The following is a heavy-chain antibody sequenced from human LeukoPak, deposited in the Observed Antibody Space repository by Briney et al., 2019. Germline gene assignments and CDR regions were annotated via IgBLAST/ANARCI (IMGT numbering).Heavy chain of an antibody. J-gene: IGHJ4*02. Sequence: PSETLSLTCTVSGGSISSSYWSWIRQPPGKGLEWIGCIYYSGSTNYNPSLKSRVTISVDTSKNQFSLKLISVTAADTAVYYCARWRSGFDSWGQGTLVTVSS. V-gene: IGHV4-59*01. CDR1: GGSISSSY. CDR2: IYYSGST. CDR3: ARWRSGFDS.